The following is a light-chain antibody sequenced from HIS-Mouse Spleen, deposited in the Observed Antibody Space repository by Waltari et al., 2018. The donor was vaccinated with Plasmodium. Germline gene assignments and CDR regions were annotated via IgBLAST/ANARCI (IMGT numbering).Light chain of an antibody. CDR3: NSRDSSGTHGV. Sequence: SSELTQDPAVSVALGQTVRITCQGDSPRIYSSSWYQQKQGQAPVLVIYGKNNWPSGIPDRFSGSSSGNTASLTITGAQAEDEADYYCNSRDSSGTHGVFGGGTKLTVL. V-gene: IGLV3-19*01. CDR2: GKN. CDR1: SPRIYS. J-gene: IGLJ2*01.